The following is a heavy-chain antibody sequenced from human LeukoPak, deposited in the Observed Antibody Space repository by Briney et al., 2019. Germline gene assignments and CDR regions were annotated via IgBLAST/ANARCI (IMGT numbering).Heavy chain of an antibody. Sequence: GGSLRLSCAASGFTFSSYSMNWVRQAPGKGLEWVSSISSSSSYIYYADSVKGRFTISRDNAKNSLYLQMNSLRAEDTAVYYCARGAPGYYGSGSYPFDPWGQGTLVTVSS. CDR1: GFTFSSYS. J-gene: IGHJ5*02. V-gene: IGHV3-21*01. D-gene: IGHD3-10*01. CDR2: ISSSSSYI. CDR3: ARGAPGYYGSGSYPFDP.